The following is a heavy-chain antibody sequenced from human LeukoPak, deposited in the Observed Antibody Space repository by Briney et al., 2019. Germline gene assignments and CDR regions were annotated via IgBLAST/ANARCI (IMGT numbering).Heavy chain of an antibody. CDR3: ARGKVPSDYYYGMDV. Sequence: GGSLRLSCAASGFTFSSYAMSWVRQAPGKGLEWVSAISGSGGTTYSADSVKGRFTISRDNSKNTLYLQMNSLRAEDTAVYYCARGKVPSDYYYGMDVWGQGTTVTVSS. CDR1: GFTFSSYA. J-gene: IGHJ6*02. V-gene: IGHV3-23*01. CDR2: ISGSGGTT.